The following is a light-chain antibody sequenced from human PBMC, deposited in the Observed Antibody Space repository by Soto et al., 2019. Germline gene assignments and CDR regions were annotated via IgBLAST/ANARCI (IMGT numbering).Light chain of an antibody. CDR3: QQYDSYCT. CDR1: HSIRSW. Sequence: DIQLTQSPSTLSASVGDRVTITWRAKHSIRSWLAWYQQKPGKAPRLLIYKASSLESGVPSRFSGSGSGTEFTLTISSLQPDDSATYYCQQYDSYCTFGGGTKVDIK. CDR2: KAS. V-gene: IGKV1-5*03. J-gene: IGKJ4*01.